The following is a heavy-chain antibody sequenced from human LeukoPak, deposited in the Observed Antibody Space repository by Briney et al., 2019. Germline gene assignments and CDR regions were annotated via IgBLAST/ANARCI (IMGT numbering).Heavy chain of an antibody. J-gene: IGHJ2*01. CDR2: IDHSGST. V-gene: IGHV4-34*10. Sequence: SETLSLTCAVYGGSFSGLNWTWIRQPPGKGLEWIGEIDHSGSTNYNPSLESRVSMSLDTSKKQASLKLTSVTAADTGVYYCARVAMAGYYDHWYFDLWGRGTLVSVSS. D-gene: IGHD3-22*01. CDR3: ARVAMAGYYDHWYFDL. CDR1: GGSFSGLN.